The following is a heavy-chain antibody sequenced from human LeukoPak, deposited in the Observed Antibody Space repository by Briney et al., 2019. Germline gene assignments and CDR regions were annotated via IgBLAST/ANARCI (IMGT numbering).Heavy chain of an antibody. D-gene: IGHD3-10*01. V-gene: IGHV6-1*01. CDR2: TYYRAKWYN. Sequence: SQTLSLTCAISGDSVSRNSATWNWIRQSPSRGLEWLGRTYYRAKWYNDYAVSVKSRITMNPDTSKNQFSLQLNSVTPEDTAVYYCARDGSGFGEASLDVWGQGTTVTVSS. CDR3: ARDGSGFGEASLDV. J-gene: IGHJ6*02. CDR1: GDSVSRNSAT.